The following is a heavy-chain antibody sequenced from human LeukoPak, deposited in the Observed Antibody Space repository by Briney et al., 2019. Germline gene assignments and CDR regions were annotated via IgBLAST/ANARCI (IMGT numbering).Heavy chain of an antibody. J-gene: IGHJ4*02. D-gene: IGHD3-3*01. CDR3: ARDHDFWSGYYTERGYYFDY. CDR1: GFTFSSYA. CDR2: ISYDGSNK. Sequence: PGGSLRLSCAASGFTFSSYAMHRVRQAPGKGLEWVAVISYDGSNKYYADSVKGRFTISRDNSKNTLYLQMNSLRAEDTAVYYCARDHDFWSGYYTERGYYFDYWGQGTLVTVSS. V-gene: IGHV3-30-3*01.